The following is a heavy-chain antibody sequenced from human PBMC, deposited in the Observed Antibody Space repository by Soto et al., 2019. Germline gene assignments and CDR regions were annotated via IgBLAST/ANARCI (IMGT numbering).Heavy chain of an antibody. CDR1: GGSISSYY. J-gene: IGHJ6*02. CDR3: ARLGLRYYYYGMDV. Sequence: SETLSLTCTVSGGSISSYYWSWIRQPPGKGLEWIGYIYYSGSTNYNPSLKSRVTISVDTSKNQFSLKLSSVTAADTAVYYCARLGLRYYYYGMDVWGQGTTVTVSS. CDR2: IYYSGST. D-gene: IGHD3-16*01. V-gene: IGHV4-59*01.